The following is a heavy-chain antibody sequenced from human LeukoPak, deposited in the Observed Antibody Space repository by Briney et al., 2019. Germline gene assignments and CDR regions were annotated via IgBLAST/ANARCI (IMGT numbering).Heavy chain of an antibody. D-gene: IGHD1-26*01. J-gene: IGHJ4*02. CDR2: ISDSG. Sequence: GGSLRLSCAASGFPFSDYSMNWVRQAPGKGLEWVSSISDSGYYADSVMGRFTISRDNAKNSLYLQMNSLRAEDTAVYYCASISGSPDYWGQGTLVTVSS. V-gene: IGHV3-21*01. CDR3: ASISGSPDY. CDR1: GFPFSDYS.